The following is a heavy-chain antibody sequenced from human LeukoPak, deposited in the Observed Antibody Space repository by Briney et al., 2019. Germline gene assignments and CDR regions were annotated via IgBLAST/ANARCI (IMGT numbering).Heavy chain of an antibody. Sequence: SETLSLTCTVSGGSISSGGYYWSWIRQPPGKGLEWIGYIYHSGSTYYNPSLKSRVTISVDRSKNQFSLKLSSVTAADTAVYYCARGGSGHYYDSSGYSSLVGAFDIWGQGTMVTVSS. D-gene: IGHD3-22*01. CDR3: ARGGSGHYYDSSGYSSLVGAFDI. CDR1: GGSISSGGYY. CDR2: IYHSGST. J-gene: IGHJ3*02. V-gene: IGHV4-30-2*01.